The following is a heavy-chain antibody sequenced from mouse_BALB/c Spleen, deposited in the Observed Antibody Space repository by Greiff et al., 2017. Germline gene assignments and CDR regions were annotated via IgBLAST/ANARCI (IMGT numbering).Heavy chain of an antibody. Sequence: VQLKESGAELVKPGASVKLSCTASGFNIKDTYMHWVKQRPEQGLEWIGRIDPANGNTKYDTKFQGKATITADTSSNTAYLQLSSLTSEDTAVYYCADYYGSSPYAMDYWGQGTSVTVSS. J-gene: IGHJ4*01. CDR2: IDPANGNT. CDR3: ADYYGSSPYAMDY. CDR1: GFNIKDTY. V-gene: IGHV14-3*02. D-gene: IGHD1-1*01.